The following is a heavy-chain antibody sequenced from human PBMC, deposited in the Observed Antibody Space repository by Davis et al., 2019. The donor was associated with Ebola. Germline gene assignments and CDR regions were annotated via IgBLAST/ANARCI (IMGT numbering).Heavy chain of an antibody. J-gene: IGHJ4*02. CDR1: GYTFTSYG. CDR2: ISGYNGNT. D-gene: IGHD2-21*01. Sequence: AASVKVSCKASGYTFTSYGISWVRQAPGQGLEWMGWISGYNGNTNYAQKFQGRVTMTTDTSTSTAYMELRSLRSDDTAVYYCATEKKADRYYFENWGQGTLVTVSS. CDR3: ATEKKADRYYFEN. V-gene: IGHV1-18*01.